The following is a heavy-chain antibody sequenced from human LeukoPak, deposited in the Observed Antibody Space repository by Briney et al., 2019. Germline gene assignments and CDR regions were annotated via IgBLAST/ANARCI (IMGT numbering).Heavy chain of an antibody. CDR2: ISSSGNYI. CDR1: GFTFSSYT. CDR3: VRGVGATPDFFDY. Sequence: AGGSLRLSCVASGFTFSSYTMNWVRQAPGKGLEWVSSISSSGNYIYYADSVKGRFTISRDNAKNSLYLQMNSLRAEDTAVFYCVRGVGATPDFFDYWGQGTLVTVSS. J-gene: IGHJ4*02. V-gene: IGHV3-21*01. D-gene: IGHD1-26*01.